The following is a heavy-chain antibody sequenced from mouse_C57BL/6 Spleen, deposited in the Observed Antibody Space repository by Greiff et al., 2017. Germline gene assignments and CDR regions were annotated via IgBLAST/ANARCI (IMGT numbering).Heavy chain of an antibody. J-gene: IGHJ4*01. CDR3: ASPIDTYAMDY. CDR1: GYTFTGYW. D-gene: IGHD2-12*01. V-gene: IGHV1-64*01. Sequence: QVQLQQPGAELVKPGASVKLSCKASGYTFTGYWMHWVKQRPGQGLEWIGMIHPNSGSTNYNEKFKSKATLTVDKSSSTAYMQLSSLTSEDSAVYYCASPIDTYAMDYWGQGTSVTVSS. CDR2: IHPNSGST.